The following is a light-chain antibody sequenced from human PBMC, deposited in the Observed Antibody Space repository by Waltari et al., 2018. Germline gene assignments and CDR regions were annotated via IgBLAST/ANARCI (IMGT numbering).Light chain of an antibody. CDR1: QSISRY. Sequence: IVLTQSPGTLSLSPGTRATITCSASQSISRYLVWYQQKPGQAPRLLIDDASNRVTGTPARFSGSGSETDFTLTISSLEAEDVAVYYCQHRDNWPLTFGGGTKVEI. J-gene: IGKJ4*01. CDR2: DAS. V-gene: IGKV3-11*01. CDR3: QHRDNWPLT.